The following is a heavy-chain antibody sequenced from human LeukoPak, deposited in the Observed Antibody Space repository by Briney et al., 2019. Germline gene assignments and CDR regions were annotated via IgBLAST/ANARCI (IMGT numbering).Heavy chain of an antibody. CDR3: AKDRTSGIVVVILGD. CDR2: IRYDGSNK. D-gene: IGHD3-22*01. J-gene: IGHJ4*02. V-gene: IGHV3-30*02. CDR1: GFTFSSYG. Sequence: GGSLRLSCAASGFTFSSYGMHWVRQAPGKGLEWVAFIRYDGSNKYYADSVKGRFTISRDNSKNTLYLQMNSLRAEDTAVYYCAKDRTSGIVVVILGDWGQGTLVTVSS.